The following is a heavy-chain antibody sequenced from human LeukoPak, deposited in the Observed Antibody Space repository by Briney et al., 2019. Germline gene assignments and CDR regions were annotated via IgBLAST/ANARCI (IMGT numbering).Heavy chain of an antibody. CDR3: ARDRDAFDI. CDR1: GYAFTNYY. CDR2: INLSGGGT. J-gene: IGHJ3*02. Sequence: GASVKVSCKASGYAFTNYYIHWVRQAPGQGLEWMGIINLSGGGTTYAQKFQGRVTMTRDTSTSTAYMELSSLRSEDTAAYYCARDRDAFDIWAQGAMLTVSS. V-gene: IGHV1-46*01.